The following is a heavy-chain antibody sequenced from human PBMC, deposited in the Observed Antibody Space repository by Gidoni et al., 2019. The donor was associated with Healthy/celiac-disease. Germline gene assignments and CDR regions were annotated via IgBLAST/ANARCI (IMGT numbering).Heavy chain of an antibody. J-gene: IGHJ4*02. CDR2: IIPIFGTA. Sequence: QVQLVQSGAEVKKPGSSVKVSCKASGGTLSSYAISWVRQAHGQGLEWMGGIIPIFGTANYEQKFQGRVTITADESTSTAYRELSSLRSEDTAVYYCARDMSQLYGDYVFDYWGQGTLVTVSS. CDR3: ARDMSQLYGDYVFDY. CDR1: GGTLSSYA. V-gene: IGHV1-69*01. D-gene: IGHD4-17*01.